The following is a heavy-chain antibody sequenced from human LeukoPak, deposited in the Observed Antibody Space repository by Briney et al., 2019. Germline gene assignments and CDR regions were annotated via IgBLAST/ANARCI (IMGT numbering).Heavy chain of an antibody. J-gene: IGHJ3*02. CDR2: ISSSSSYI. Sequence: GGSLRLSCAASGFTFSSYSMNWVRQAPGKGLEWVSSISSSSSYIYYADSVKGRFTISRDNAKNSLYLQMNSLRAEDTAVYYCARQSTRDYYGSGSYYNGRAFDIWGQGTMVTVSS. D-gene: IGHD3-10*01. CDR3: ARQSTRDYYGSGSYYNGRAFDI. V-gene: IGHV3-21*01. CDR1: GFTFSSYS.